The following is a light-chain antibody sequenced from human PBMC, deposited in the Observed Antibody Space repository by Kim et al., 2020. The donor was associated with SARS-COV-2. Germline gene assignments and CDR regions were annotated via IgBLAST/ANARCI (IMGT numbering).Light chain of an antibody. CDR1: KGIRND. CDR2: ATS. CDR3: LQDYNYPMT. Sequence: AIQMTQSPSSLSVSVGDRVTITCRASKGIRNDLGWYQQKPGKAPKLLIYATSSLQSGVPSRFSGSGSGTDFTLTISSLQPEDFATYYCLQDYNYPMTFGQGTKVDIK. V-gene: IGKV1-6*01. J-gene: IGKJ1*01.